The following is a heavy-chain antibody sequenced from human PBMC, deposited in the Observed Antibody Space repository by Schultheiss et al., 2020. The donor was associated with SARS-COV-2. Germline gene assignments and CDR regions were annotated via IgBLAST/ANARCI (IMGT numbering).Heavy chain of an antibody. J-gene: IGHJ6*02. V-gene: IGHV3-33*05. D-gene: IGHD1-26*01. CDR2: ISYDGSNK. Sequence: GESLKISCAASGFTFSSYGMHWVRQAPGKGLEWVAVISYDGSNKYYADSVKGRFTISRDNSKNTLYLQMNSLRAEDTAVYYCAKAIGNYYYYGMDVWGQGTTVTVSS. CDR1: GFTFSSYG. CDR3: AKAIGNYYYYGMDV.